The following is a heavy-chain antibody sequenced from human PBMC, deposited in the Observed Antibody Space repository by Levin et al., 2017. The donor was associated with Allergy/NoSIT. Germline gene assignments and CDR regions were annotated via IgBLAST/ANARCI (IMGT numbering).Heavy chain of an antibody. CDR1: GGTFSSYA. V-gene: IGHV1-69*06. CDR3: ARVSDFWSGYLTHAYYYGMDV. D-gene: IGHD3-3*01. J-gene: IGHJ6*02. CDR2: IIPIFGTA. Sequence: KISCKASGGTFSSYAISWVRQAPGQGLEWMGGIIPIFGTANYAQKFQGRVTITADKSTSTAYMELSSLRSEDTAVYYCARVSDFWSGYLTHAYYYGMDVWGQGTTVTVSS.